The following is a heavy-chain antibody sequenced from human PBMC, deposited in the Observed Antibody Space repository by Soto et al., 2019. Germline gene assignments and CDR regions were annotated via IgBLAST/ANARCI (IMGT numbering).Heavy chain of an antibody. Sequence: SLTCAVYGGACSGYYWGWVRQQAGRGRGLIGEINHSGSTNYNPSLKIRVTISVDTSKNQFSLKLSSVTAADTAVYYRARGGRWAARRVTWFDPWGQRTPVTV. V-gene: IGHV4-34*01. J-gene: IGHJ5*02. D-gene: IGHD6-6*01. CDR2: INHSGST. CDR3: ARGGRWAARRVTWFDP. CDR1: GGACSGYY.